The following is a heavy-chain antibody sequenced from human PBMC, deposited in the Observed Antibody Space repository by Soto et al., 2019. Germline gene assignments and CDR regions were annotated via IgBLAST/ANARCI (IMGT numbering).Heavy chain of an antibody. V-gene: IGHV1-3*01. CDR3: ARGDTAMVWPFDY. CDR2: INAGDGNT. D-gene: IGHD5-18*01. Sequence: EASVKVSCKASGYTFTSYAIHWVRQAPGQRLEWMGWINAGDGNTKYSQKFQGRVTITRDTSARTAYMELSSLRSEDTAVYYCARGDTAMVWPFDYWGQGTLVTVSS. J-gene: IGHJ4*02. CDR1: GYTFTSYA.